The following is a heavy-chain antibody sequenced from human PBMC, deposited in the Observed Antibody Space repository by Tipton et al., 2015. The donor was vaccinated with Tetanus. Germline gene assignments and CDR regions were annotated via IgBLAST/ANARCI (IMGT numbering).Heavy chain of an antibody. J-gene: IGHJ4*02. V-gene: IGHV5-51*01. CDR3: ARMYSTSSPFDH. CDR1: GYSFNNYW. D-gene: IGHD6-6*01. CDR2: IYPGDSDT. Sequence: QLVQSGAEVKKPGESLKISCKGSGYSFNNYWIGWVRQMPGKGLEWMGMIYPGDSDTKYSPSFQGQVTISADKSTNPAYLQRGSLKASAPAMYFCARMYSTSSPFDHWGQGTLVAVSS.